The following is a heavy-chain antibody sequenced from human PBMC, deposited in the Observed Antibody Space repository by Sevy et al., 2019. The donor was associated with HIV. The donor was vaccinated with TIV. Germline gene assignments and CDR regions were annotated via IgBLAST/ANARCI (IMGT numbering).Heavy chain of an antibody. D-gene: IGHD3-22*01. J-gene: IGHJ6*02. CDR1: GFTFSSYG. V-gene: IGHV3-33*01. CDR2: IWYDGSNK. Sequence: GGSLRLSCAASGFTFSSYGMHWVRQAPGKGLEWVAVIWYDGSNKYYAHSVKGRFTISRDNSKNTLYLQMNSLRAEDTAVYYCARERLYYDSSGYNYYYGMDVWGQGTTVTVSS. CDR3: ARERLYYDSSGYNYYYGMDV.